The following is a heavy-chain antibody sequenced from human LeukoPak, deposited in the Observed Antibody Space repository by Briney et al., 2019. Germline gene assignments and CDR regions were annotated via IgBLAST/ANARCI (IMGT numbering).Heavy chain of an antibody. V-gene: IGHV1-69*13. Sequence: ASVKVSCKASGGTFSSYAISWVRQAPGQGLEWMGGIIPIFGTANYAQKFQGRVTITADESTSTTYMELSSLRSDDTAVYYCARVVDIYDYYFDYWGQGTLVTVSS. CDR2: IIPIFGTA. D-gene: IGHD5/OR15-5a*01. CDR1: GGTFSSYA. CDR3: ARVVDIYDYYFDY. J-gene: IGHJ4*02.